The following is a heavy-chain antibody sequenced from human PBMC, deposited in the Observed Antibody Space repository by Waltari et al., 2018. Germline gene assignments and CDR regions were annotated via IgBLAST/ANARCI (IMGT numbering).Heavy chain of an antibody. CDR1: GGSFSGYY. V-gene: IGHV4-34*01. CDR3: ARGGGIWPLDSSGYSCYYYYYGMDV. Sequence: QVQLQQWGAGLLKPSETLSLTCAVYGGSFSGYYWSWIRQPPGKGLEWIGEINHSGSTNYNPSLKSRVTISVDTSKNQFSLKLSSVTAADTAVYYCARGGGIWPLDSSGYSCYYYYYGMDVWGQGTTVTVSS. CDR2: INHSGST. J-gene: IGHJ6*02. D-gene: IGHD3-22*01.